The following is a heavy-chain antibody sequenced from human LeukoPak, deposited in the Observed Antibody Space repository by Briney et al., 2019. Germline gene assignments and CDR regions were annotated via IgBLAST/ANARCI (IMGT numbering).Heavy chain of an antibody. CDR2: IKQDGSEK. CDR3: ARDATRNYYFDY. D-gene: IGHD2/OR15-2a*01. Sequence: GGSLRLSCAASGFTFSSYWMSWVRQAPGRGVEWVANIKQDGSEKYYVDSVKGRFTISRDNAKNSLYLQMNSLRAEDTVVYYCARDATRNYYFDYWGQGTLVTVSS. J-gene: IGHJ4*02. V-gene: IGHV3-7*01. CDR1: GFTFSSYW.